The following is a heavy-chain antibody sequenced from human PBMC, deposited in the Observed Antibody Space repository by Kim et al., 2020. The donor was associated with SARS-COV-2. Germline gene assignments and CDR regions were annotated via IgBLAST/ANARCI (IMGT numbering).Heavy chain of an antibody. CDR1: GYTFTSYD. V-gene: IGHV1-8*01. CDR2: MNPNSGNT. Sequence: ASVKVSCKASGYTFTSYDINWVRQATGQGLEWMGWMNPNSGNTGYAQKFQGRVTMTRNTSISTAYMELSSLRSEDTAVYYCARSGAWRVVRGRDGMDVWGQGTTVTVSS. D-gene: IGHD3-10*01. J-gene: IGHJ6*02. CDR3: ARSGAWRVVRGRDGMDV.